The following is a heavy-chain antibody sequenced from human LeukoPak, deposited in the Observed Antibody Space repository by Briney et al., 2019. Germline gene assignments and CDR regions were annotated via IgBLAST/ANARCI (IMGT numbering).Heavy chain of an antibody. J-gene: IGHJ4*02. V-gene: IGHV3-23*01. CDR1: GFTFRSHG. CDR3: AKDLGGSGSYPPYYFDY. CDR2: ISGSGGST. Sequence: GSLRLSCAASGFTFRSHGMSWVRQAPGKGLEWVSAISGSGGSTYYADSVKGQFTISRDNAKNTLYLQMNSLRAEDTAVYYWAKDLGGSGSYPPYYFDYGGQGTLVTVSS. D-gene: IGHD3-10*01.